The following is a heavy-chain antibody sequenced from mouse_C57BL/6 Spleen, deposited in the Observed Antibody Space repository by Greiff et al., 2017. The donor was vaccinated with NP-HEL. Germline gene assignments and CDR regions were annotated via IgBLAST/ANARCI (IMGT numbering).Heavy chain of an antibody. Sequence: VQLQQSGAELVKPGASVKMSCKASGYTFTSYWITWVKQRPGQGLEWIGDIYPGSGSTNYNEKFKSKATLTVDTSSSTAYMQLSSLTSEDSAVYYCARADYYGSSMDYWGQGTSVTVSS. D-gene: IGHD1-1*01. CDR1: GYTFTSYW. J-gene: IGHJ4*01. CDR3: ARADYYGSSMDY. V-gene: IGHV1-55*01. CDR2: IYPGSGST.